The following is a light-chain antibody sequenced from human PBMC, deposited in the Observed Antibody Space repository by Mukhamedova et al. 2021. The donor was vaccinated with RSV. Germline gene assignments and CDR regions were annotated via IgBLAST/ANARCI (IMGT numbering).Light chain of an antibody. CDR2: GAS. Sequence: QSVSSSYLAWYQQKPGQAPRLLIYGASSRATGIPDRFSGSGSGTDFTLTISRLEPEDFAVYYCQQYGSSPWTFGQGTKVEIK. V-gene: IGKV3-20*01. CDR3: QQYGSSPWT. CDR1: QSVSSSY. J-gene: IGKJ1*01.